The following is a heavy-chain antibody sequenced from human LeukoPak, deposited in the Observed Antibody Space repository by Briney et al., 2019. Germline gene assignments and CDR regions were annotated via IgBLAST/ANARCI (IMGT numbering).Heavy chain of an antibody. D-gene: IGHD3-16*01. V-gene: IGHV4-34*01. J-gene: IGHJ4*02. CDR1: GGSFSGYY. CDR2: INHSGST. Sequence: KPSETLSLTCAVYGGSFSGYYWSWIRQPPGKGLEWIGEINHSGSTNYNPSLKSRVTISVDTSKNQFSLKLSSVTAADTAVYYCARGGGSPLDYWGQGTLVTVSS. CDR3: ARGGGSPLDY.